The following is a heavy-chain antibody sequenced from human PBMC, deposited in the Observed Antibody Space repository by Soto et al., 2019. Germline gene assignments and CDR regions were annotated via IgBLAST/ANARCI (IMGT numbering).Heavy chain of an antibody. CDR2: IIPIFGTA. D-gene: IGHD1-7*01. V-gene: IGHV1-69*13. CDR3: ARGITGTTFPQGEPKNWFDP. J-gene: IGHJ5*02. Sequence: SVKVSCKASGGTFSSYAISWVLQAPGQGLEWMGGIIPIFGTANYAQKFQGRVTITADESTSTAYMELSSLRSEDTAVYYCARGITGTTFPQGEPKNWFDPWGQGTLVTVSS. CDR1: GGTFSSYA.